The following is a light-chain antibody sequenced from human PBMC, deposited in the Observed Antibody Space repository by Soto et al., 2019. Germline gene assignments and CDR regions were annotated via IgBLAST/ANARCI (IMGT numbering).Light chain of an antibody. V-gene: IGKV1-39*01. CDR3: QQSYSTLWT. Sequence: DIQMTQSPSSLSASVGDRVTITCRASQRITTYLNWYQQKPGKAPNLLITATSTLQSGVPSGFSGSGSGTDFTLTITSLQPEDFATYYCQQSYSTLWTFGQGTKVDIK. CDR1: QRITTY. J-gene: IGKJ1*01. CDR2: ATS.